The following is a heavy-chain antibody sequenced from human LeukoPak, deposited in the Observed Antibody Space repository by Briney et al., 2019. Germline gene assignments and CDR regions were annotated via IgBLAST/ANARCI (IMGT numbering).Heavy chain of an antibody. CDR1: GGSISSYY. D-gene: IGHD6-13*01. CDR2: IYYSGST. V-gene: IGHV4-59*08. Sequence: PSETLSLTCAGSGGSISSYYWSWIRQPPGKGLEWIGYIYYSGSTNYNPSHKSRVTISVDTSKNQFSLKLSSVTAADTAVYYCALGYSSSWYHYWGQGTLVSVSS. CDR3: ALGYSSSWYHY. J-gene: IGHJ4*02.